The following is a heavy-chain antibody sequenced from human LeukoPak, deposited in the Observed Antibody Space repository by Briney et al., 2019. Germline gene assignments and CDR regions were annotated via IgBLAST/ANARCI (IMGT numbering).Heavy chain of an antibody. J-gene: IGHJ6*03. CDR3: ARHIGGGIEDMDV. D-gene: IGHD3-16*02. Sequence: KPSETLSLTCTVSGGSIGTNCWSWIRQSPGKGLELIGYIYVTGTRYNPYLQSRVTISVDRSRNQFFLKMSSVTAADTAVYYCARHIGGGIEDMDVWGKGPNVIVSS. CDR1: GGSIGTNC. CDR2: IYVTGT. V-gene: IGHV4-59*08.